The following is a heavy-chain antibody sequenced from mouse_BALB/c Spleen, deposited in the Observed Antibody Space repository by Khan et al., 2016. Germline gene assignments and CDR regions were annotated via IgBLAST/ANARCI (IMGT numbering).Heavy chain of an antibody. CDR3: AVIHYYGYFDY. J-gene: IGHJ2*01. CDR1: GYSITSDYT. CDR2: ISYSGST. V-gene: IGHV3-2*02. Sequence: EVQLQESGPGLVKPSQSLSLTCTVTGYSITSDYTWNWIRQFPGNKLEWMGFISYSGSTSYNPSLKSRISITRDTSKNQFFLQLNSVTTEDTATDFCAVIHYYGYFDYWGQGTTVTVSS. D-gene: IGHD1-2*01.